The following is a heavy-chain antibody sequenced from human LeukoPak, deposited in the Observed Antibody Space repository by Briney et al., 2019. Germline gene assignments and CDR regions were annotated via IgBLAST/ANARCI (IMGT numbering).Heavy chain of an antibody. CDR1: GGSVSRGYYY. V-gene: IGHV4-61*02. J-gene: IGHJ4*02. D-gene: IGHD6-19*01. CDR3: AREAVSGPFHY. Sequence: SETLSLTCAVSGGSVSRGYYYWSWIRQPAGERPEWIGRIYTDGSTYYNPSLKSRVTISLDTSKNHFSLKLTSVTAADTAVYYCAREAVSGPFHYWGQGTLVTVSS. CDR2: IYTDGST.